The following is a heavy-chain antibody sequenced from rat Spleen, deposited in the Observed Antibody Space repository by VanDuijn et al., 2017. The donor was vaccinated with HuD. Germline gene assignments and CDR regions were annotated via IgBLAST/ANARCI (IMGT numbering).Heavy chain of an antibody. J-gene: IGHJ4*01. Sequence: EVQLVESGGGLVQPGRSLKLSCAVSGFTFKNYVMAWVRQAPTKGLEWVASISYDGSTTYYRDSVKGRFTISRDNAESTLYLQMDSLRSEATATYYCASLMYTPDYLGVMDVWGQGASVTVSS. D-gene: IGHD1-6*01. CDR1: GFTFKNYV. CDR3: ASLMYTPDYLGVMDV. V-gene: IGHV5-29*01. CDR2: ISYDGSTT.